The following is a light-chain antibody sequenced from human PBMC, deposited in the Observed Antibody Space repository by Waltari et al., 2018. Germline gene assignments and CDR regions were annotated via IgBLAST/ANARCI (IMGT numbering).Light chain of an antibody. CDR1: QYIANF. J-gene: IGKJ3*01. CDR3: QQGYKSPPT. CDR2: DSS. V-gene: IGKV1-39*01. Sequence: DVLVTQSPFSLYASVGDRVTITCRASQYIANFLNWYQHMPGQAPRLLIHDSSTLQPGVSPTFSGSTSGTDFILPSDTLQPVYFSPYYCQQGYKSPPTFGPGTKVDV.